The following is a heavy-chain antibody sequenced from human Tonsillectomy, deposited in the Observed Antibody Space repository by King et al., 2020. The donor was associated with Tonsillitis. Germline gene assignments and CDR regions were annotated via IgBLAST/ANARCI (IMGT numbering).Heavy chain of an antibody. CDR1: GGSVIGYY. CDR3: ARGGGCSGGSCYFVDY. J-gene: IGHJ4*02. Sequence: VQLQQWGAGLLKPSETLSLTCAGYGGSVIGYYWSWIRQPPGKGLEWIGEINHSGSTHYNPSLKSRVTISVDTSKNQFALKLSSVTAADTAVYYCARGGGCSGGSCYFVDYWGQGTLVTVSS. CDR2: INHSGST. D-gene: IGHD2-15*01. V-gene: IGHV4-34*01.